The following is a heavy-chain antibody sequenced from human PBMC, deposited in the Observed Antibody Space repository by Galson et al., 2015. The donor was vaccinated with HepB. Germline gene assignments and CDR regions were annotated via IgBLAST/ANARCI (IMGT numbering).Heavy chain of an antibody. CDR1: GDTFSNSA. CDR3: ARDNGGSYYSAYYYGMDV. V-gene: IGHV1-69*13. Sequence: SVKVSCKASGDTFSNSAISWVRQAPGQGFEWMGGIIPIFGRANYAQRFQGRVTITADESTNTAYMELSSLRSGDTAVYYCARDNGGSYYSAYYYGMDVWGQGTTVTVSS. D-gene: IGHD1-26*01. CDR2: IIPIFGRA. J-gene: IGHJ6*02.